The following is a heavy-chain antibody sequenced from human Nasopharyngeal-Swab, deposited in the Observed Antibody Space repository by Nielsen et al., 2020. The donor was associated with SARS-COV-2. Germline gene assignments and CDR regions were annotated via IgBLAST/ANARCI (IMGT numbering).Heavy chain of an antibody. CDR3: AKDLAYCGGDCYSGFDY. CDR2: ISGSGGST. V-gene: IGHV3-23*01. D-gene: IGHD2-21*02. J-gene: IGHJ4*02. CDR1: GFTFSSYA. Sequence: GESLKISCAASGFTFSSYAMSWVRQAPGKGLEWVSAISGSGGSTYYADSVKSRFTISRDNSKNTLYLQMNSLRAEDTAVYYCAKDLAYCGGDCYSGFDYWGQGTLVTVSS.